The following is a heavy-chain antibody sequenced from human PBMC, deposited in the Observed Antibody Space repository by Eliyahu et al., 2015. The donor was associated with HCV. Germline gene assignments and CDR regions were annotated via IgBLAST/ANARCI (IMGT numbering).Heavy chain of an antibody. CDR3: ASGGGGIAVTGTGGWFDP. CDR2: XHYRGST. CDR1: GGSITTYX. V-gene: IGHV4-59*01. D-gene: IGHD6-19*01. Sequence: QVXLQESGPGLVKPSETLSLTCXVSGGSITTYXWXWXRQPPGKGLEWIGYXHYRGSTNYNPSLKSRVTISVDTSKNQFSLNLTSVTAADTAMYYCASGGGGIAVTGTGGWFDPWGQGTLVTVSS. J-gene: IGHJ5*02.